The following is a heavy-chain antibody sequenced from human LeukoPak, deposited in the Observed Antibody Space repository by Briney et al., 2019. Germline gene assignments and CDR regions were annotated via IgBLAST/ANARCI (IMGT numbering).Heavy chain of an antibody. J-gene: IGHJ4*02. D-gene: IGHD3-10*01. CDR1: GFNFEDYT. CDR3: AKVHGSGSTLNYFDY. V-gene: IGHV3-43*01. CDR2: INWDGGST. Sequence: GGSLRLSCAASGFNFEDYTMHWVRQTPGKGLEWVSLINWDGGSTYYADSVKGRFTISRDNSKNTLYLQMNSLRAEDTAVYYCAKVHGSGSTLNYFDYWGQGTLVTVSS.